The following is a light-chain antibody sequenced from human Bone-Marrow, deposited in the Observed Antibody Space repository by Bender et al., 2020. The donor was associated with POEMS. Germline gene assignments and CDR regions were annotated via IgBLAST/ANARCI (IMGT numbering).Light chain of an antibody. CDR2: QDI. CDR1: KLGDKF. V-gene: IGLV3-1*01. J-gene: IGLJ3*02. Sequence: SYELTQPPSVSVSPGETASITCSGDKLGDKFVFWYQQKPGQSPVLVIYQDIKRPSGIPERFSGSNSGNTATLTISDIQSEDEGDYYCSSWDDSLSGWVFGGGTKLTVL. CDR3: SSWDDSLSGWV.